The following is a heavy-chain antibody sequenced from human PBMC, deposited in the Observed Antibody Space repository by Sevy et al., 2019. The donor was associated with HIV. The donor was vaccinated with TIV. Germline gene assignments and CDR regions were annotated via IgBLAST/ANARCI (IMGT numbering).Heavy chain of an antibody. CDR2: IKSKTDGGTT. J-gene: IGHJ4*02. V-gene: IGHV3-15*01. CDR3: TTDVYGSGSYK. D-gene: IGHD3-10*01. Sequence: GGSLRLSCAASGFTFSNAWMSWVRQAPGKGLEWVGRIKSKTDGGTTDYAAPVEGRFTISRDDSKNTLYLQMNSLKTADIAVYYWTTDVYGSGSYKWGQGTLVTVSS. CDR1: GFTFSNAW.